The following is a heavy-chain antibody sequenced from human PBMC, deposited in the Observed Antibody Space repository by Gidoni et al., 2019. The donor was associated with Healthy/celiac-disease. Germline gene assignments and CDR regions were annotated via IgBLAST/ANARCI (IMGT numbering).Heavy chain of an antibody. Sequence: EVQLVESGGGLVQPGGSLRLPCAASGFTSSSYWMSWVRQAPGKGLEWVANIKQDGSEKYYVDSVKGRFTISRDNAKNSLYLQMNSLRAEDTAVYYCARSGAPRWYYFDYWGQGTLVTVSS. D-gene: IGHD2-15*01. CDR3: ARSGAPRWYYFDY. J-gene: IGHJ4*02. V-gene: IGHV3-7*02. CDR2: IKQDGSEK. CDR1: GFTSSSYW.